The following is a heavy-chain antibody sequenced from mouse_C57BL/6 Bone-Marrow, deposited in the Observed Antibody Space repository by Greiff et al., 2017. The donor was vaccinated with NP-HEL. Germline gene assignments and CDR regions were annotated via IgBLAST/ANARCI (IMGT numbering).Heavy chain of an antibody. V-gene: IGHV1-15*01. Sequence: SGAELVRPGASVTLSCKASGYTFTDYEMHWVKQTPVHGLEWIGAIDPETGGTAYNQKFKGKAILTADKSSSTAYMELRSLTSEDSAVYYCTREGDLLWLRRYYFDYWGQGTTLTVSS. J-gene: IGHJ2*01. CDR2: IDPETGGT. CDR1: GYTFTDYE. CDR3: TREGDLLWLRRYYFDY. D-gene: IGHD2-2*01.